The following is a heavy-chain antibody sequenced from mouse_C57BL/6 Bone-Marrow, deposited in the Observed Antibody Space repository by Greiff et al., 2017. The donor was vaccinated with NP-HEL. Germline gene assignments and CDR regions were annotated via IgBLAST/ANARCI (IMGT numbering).Heavy chain of an antibody. CDR1: GYAFSSFW. V-gene: IGHV1-82*01. CDR3: ARPDSSGYVAY. CDR2: IYPGDGDT. J-gene: IGHJ3*01. D-gene: IGHD3-2*02. Sequence: VQLQQSGPELVKPGASVKISCKASGYAFSSFWMNWVKQRPGKGLEWIGRIYPGDGDTNYNGKFKGKATLTADKSSSTAYMQLSSLTSEDSAVYFCARPDSSGYVAYWGQGTLVTVSA.